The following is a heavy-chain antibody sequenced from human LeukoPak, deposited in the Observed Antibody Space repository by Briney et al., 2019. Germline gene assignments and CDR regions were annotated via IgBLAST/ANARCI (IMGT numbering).Heavy chain of an antibody. D-gene: IGHD3-9*01. V-gene: IGHV7-4-1*02. CDR1: GYTFTSYA. CDR3: ATTRLDLRYFDWLGDAFDI. J-gene: IGHJ3*02. CDR2: INTNTGNP. Sequence: ASVKVSCKASGYTFTSYAMNWVRQAPGQGLEWMGWINTNTGNPTYAQGFTGRFVFSLDTSVTTAYLQINSLKAEDTAVYFCATTRLDLRYFDWLGDAFDIWGQGTMVTVSS.